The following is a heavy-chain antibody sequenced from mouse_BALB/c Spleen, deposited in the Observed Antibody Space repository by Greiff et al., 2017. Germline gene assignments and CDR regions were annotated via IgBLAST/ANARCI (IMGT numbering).Heavy chain of an antibody. J-gene: IGHJ2*01. V-gene: IGHV5-6*01. CDR3: ARQYGNYPDY. CDR1: GFTFSSYG. D-gene: IGHD2-1*01. CDR2: ISSGGSYT. Sequence: EVHLVESGGDLVKPGGSLKLSCAASGFTFSSYGMSWVRQTPDKRLEWVATISSGGSYTYYPDSVKGRFTISRDNAKNTLYLQMSSLKSEDTAMYYCARQYGNYPDYWGQGTTLTVSS.